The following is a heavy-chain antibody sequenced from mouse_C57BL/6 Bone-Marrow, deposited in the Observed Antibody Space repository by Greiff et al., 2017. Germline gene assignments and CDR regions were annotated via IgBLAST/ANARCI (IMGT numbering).Heavy chain of an antibody. CDR1: GYTFTSYW. D-gene: IGHD2-5*01. Sequence: QVQLKQPGAELVKPGASVKVSCKASGYTFTSYWMHWVKQRPGQGLEWIGRIHPSDSDTNYNQKFKGKATLTVDKSSSTAYMQLSSLTSEDSAVYYSATYYSNFLYAMDYWGQGTSGTVSS. J-gene: IGHJ4*01. CDR3: ATYYSNFLYAMDY. CDR2: IHPSDSDT. V-gene: IGHV1-74*01.